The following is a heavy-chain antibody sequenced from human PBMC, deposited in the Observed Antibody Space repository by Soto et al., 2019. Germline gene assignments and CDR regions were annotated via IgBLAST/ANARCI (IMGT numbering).Heavy chain of an antibody. CDR3: ARMATFGSLNWFDP. Sequence: ASVKVSCKASGYSFTNNDVSWMRQATGQGLEWMGWMNPGSGDTGYAQKFQGRVTMTRDISIATAYMELSSLRSDDTAIYYCARMATFGSLNWFDPWGQGTLVTVS. J-gene: IGHJ5*02. CDR1: GYSFTNND. V-gene: IGHV1-8*01. D-gene: IGHD3-16*01. CDR2: MNPGSGDT.